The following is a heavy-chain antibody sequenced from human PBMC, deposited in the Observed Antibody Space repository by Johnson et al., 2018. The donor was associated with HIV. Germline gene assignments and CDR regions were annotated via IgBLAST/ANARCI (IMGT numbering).Heavy chain of an antibody. D-gene: IGHD3-10*01. V-gene: IGHV3-53*01. Sequence: MLLVESGGGLIQPGGSLRLSCVASGFTVSSNYMSWVRQAPGKGLEWVSVFYSGGSTYYADSVTGRFTISRDNSKNTLYLQMNSLRAEDTAVYYCARDFSVRAFDIWGQGTMVTVSS. J-gene: IGHJ3*02. CDR3: ARDFSVRAFDI. CDR2: FYSGGST. CDR1: GFTVSSNY.